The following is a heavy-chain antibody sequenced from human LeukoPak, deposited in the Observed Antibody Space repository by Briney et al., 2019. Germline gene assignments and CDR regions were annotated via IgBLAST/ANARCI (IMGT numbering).Heavy chain of an antibody. D-gene: IGHD6-19*01. CDR1: GGSISSSSYY. J-gene: IGHJ4*02. Sequence: SETLSLTCTVSGGSISSSSYYWGWIRQPPGKGLEWIGSIYYSGSTYYNPSLKSRVTISVDTSKNQFSLKLSSVTAADTAVYCCARHGWSSGWLDYWGQGTLVTVSS. CDR3: ARHGWSSGWLDY. CDR2: IYYSGST. V-gene: IGHV4-39*01.